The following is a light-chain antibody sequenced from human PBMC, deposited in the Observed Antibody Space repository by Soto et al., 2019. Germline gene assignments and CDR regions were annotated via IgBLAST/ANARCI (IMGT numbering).Light chain of an antibody. CDR1: QSVDTY. J-gene: IGKJ5*01. CDR3: QQRGTWPPT. CDR2: DAS. V-gene: IGKV3-11*01. Sequence: FVLTQSPATLSLSPGESVTLSCTTNQSVDTYFAWYQQKRGLPPRLLIYDASNRAIGIPARFSGRGSDTDFSLTISSLEPEDFAVYYCQQRGTWPPTFGRGTRLEI.